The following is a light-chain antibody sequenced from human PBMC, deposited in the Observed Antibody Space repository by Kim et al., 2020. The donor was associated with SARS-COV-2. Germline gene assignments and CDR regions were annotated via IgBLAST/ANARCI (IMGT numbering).Light chain of an antibody. Sequence: GTKVTTSCSGSSSNIRNNYVSWYQQLPGAAPKLLIFDNNQRPSGIPDRFSGSKSGTSATLGIAGLQTGDEADYYCGTWDSSLSAAVFGGGTQLTVL. CDR2: DNN. V-gene: IGLV1-51*01. CDR3: GTWDSSLSAAV. J-gene: IGLJ7*01. CDR1: SSNIRNNY.